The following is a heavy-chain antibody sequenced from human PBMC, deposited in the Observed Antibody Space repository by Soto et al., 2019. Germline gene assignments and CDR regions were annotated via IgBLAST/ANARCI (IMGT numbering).Heavy chain of an antibody. CDR3: TKDSDYDYVWGSYRQTTPPLDY. CDR2: IKSKTDGGTT. D-gene: IGHD3-16*02. J-gene: IGHJ4*02. Sequence: GGSLRLSCAASGFTFSNAWMNWVRQAPGKGLEWVGRIKSKTDGGTTDYAAPGKGRFTISRDDSKNTLYLQMNSLKTEDTAVYYCTKDSDYDYVWGSYRQTTPPLDYWGQGTLVTVSS. CDR1: GFTFSNAW. V-gene: IGHV3-15*07.